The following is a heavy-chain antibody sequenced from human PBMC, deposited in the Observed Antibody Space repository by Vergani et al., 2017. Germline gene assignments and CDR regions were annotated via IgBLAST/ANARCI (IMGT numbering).Heavy chain of an antibody. J-gene: IGHJ4*02. CDR3: ERVPSGVRDSGWYVDY. CDR2: INHSGST. Sequence: QVQLQQWGAGLLKPSETLSLTCAVYGGSFSGYYWSWIRQPPGKGLEGIGEINHSGSTNYNPSLKSRVTITIDTSKYQFTLKLSAVTAADAAVYYCERVPSGVRDSGWYVDYWGQGTLVTVSS. D-gene: IGHD6-19*01. V-gene: IGHV4-34*01. CDR1: GGSFSGYY.